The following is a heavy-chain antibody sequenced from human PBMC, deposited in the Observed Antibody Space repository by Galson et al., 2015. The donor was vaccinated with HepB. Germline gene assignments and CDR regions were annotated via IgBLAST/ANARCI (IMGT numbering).Heavy chain of an antibody. V-gene: IGHV3-30-3*01. CDR2: ISYDGSNK. CDR1: GSTFSSYA. CDR3: ARGPVGAKRYYYYGMDV. J-gene: IGHJ6*02. Sequence: SLRLSCAASGSTFSSYAMHWVRQAPGKGLEWVAVISYDGSNKYYADSVKGRFTISRDNSKNTLYLQMNSLGAEDTAVYYCARGPVGAKRYYYYGMDVWCQGTTVTVSS. D-gene: IGHD1-26*01.